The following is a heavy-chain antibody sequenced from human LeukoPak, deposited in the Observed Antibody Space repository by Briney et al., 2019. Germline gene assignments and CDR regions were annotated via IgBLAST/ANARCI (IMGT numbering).Heavy chain of an antibody. CDR1: GGSISSYY. CDR3: ARDCSSSWYYYYYMDV. D-gene: IGHD6-13*01. V-gene: IGHV4-59*01. CDR2: IYYSGST. Sequence: SETLSLTCTVSGGSISSYYWSWIRQPPGKGLEWIGYIYYSGSTNYNPSLKSRVTISVDTSKNQFSLKLSSVTAADTAVYYCARDCSSSWYYYYYMDVWGKGTTVTVSS. J-gene: IGHJ6*03.